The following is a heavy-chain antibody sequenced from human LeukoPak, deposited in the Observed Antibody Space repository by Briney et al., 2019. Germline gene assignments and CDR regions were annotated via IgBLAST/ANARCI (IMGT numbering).Heavy chain of an antibody. CDR3: ARGGGVTYYDSTGYLWYFDY. Sequence: PSETLSLTCTVSGGSISSHHWSWIRQPPGKGLEWIGYIYYSGSTKFNPSLKSRVTISVDTSKNQFSLKLSSVTAADTAVYYCARGGGVTYYDSTGYLWYFDYWGQGTLVTVSS. D-gene: IGHD3-22*01. CDR1: GGSISSHH. CDR2: IYYSGST. J-gene: IGHJ4*02. V-gene: IGHV4-59*11.